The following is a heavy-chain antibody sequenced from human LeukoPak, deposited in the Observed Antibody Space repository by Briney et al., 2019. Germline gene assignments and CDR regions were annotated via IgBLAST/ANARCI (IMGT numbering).Heavy chain of an antibody. CDR1: GGSISSYY. CDR3: ARHFGRARSAFDI. CDR2: IYYSGST. Sequence: KASETLSLTCTVSGGSISSYYWSWIRQPPGKGLEWIGYIYYSGSTNYNPSLKSRVTISVDTSKNQFSLKLSSVTAADTAVYYCARHFGRARSAFDIWGQGTMVTVSS. V-gene: IGHV4-59*08. D-gene: IGHD2-15*01. J-gene: IGHJ3*02.